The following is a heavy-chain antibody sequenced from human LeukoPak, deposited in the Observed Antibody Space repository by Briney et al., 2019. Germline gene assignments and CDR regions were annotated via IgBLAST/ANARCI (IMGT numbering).Heavy chain of an antibody. CDR2: ISASGGST. CDR3: AKVPDGSPRGYWYFDL. D-gene: IGHD5-24*01. V-gene: IGHV3-23*01. J-gene: IGHJ2*01. Sequence: GGSLRLSCAASGFTFSGQAMSWVRQAPGKGLEWVSTISASGGSTYYADSVKGRFSISRDNYKNTLDVQMTSLRPDDTADYYCAKVPDGSPRGYWYFDLWGRGTLVTVSS. CDR1: GFTFSGQA.